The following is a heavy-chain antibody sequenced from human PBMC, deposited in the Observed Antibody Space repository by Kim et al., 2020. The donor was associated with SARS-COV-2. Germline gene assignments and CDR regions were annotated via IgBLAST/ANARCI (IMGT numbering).Heavy chain of an antibody. J-gene: IGHJ4*02. CDR3: ARDSGIAVAQFGY. D-gene: IGHD6-19*01. V-gene: IGHV3-33*01. Sequence: PASVKGRFTISRDNSKNPLYLQMNSRRAEDTAVYYLARDSGIAVAQFGYWGQGTLVTVSS.